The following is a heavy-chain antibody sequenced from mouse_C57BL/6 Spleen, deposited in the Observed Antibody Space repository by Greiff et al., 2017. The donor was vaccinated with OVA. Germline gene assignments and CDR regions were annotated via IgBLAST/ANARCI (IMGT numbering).Heavy chain of an antibody. V-gene: IGHV1-55*01. CDR2: IYPGSGST. CDR1: GYTFTSYW. CDR3: ARLILGAGSYYFDY. J-gene: IGHJ2*01. Sequence: VQLQQPGAELVKPGASVKMSCKASGYTFTSYWITWVKQRPGQGLEWIGDIYPGSGSTNYNEKFKSKATLTVDTSSSTAYMQFSSLTSEDSAVYYCARLILGAGSYYFDYWGQGTTLTVSS.